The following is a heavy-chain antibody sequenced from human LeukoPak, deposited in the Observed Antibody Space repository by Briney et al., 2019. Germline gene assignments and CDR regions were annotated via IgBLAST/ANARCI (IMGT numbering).Heavy chain of an antibody. V-gene: IGHV3-9*01. J-gene: IGHJ6*02. CDR1: GFTFDDYA. Sequence: SLRLSCAASGFTFDDYAMHWVRQAPGKGLEWVSGISWNSGSIGYADSVKGRFTISRDNAKNSLYLQMNSLRAEDTALYYCAKDIFAGNYYYYGMDVWGQGTTVTVSS. D-gene: IGHD1-1*01. CDR3: AKDIFAGNYYYYGMDV. CDR2: ISWNSGSI.